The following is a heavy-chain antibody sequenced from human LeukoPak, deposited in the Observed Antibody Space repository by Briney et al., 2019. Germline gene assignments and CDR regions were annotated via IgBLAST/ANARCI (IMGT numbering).Heavy chain of an antibody. V-gene: IGHV4-39*01. CDR1: GGSISSSSYC. CDR2: IYYSGST. Sequence: SETLSLTCTVSGGSISSSSYCWGWIRQPPGKGLEWIGSIYYSGSTYYNPSLKRRVTISVDTSKNQFSLKLSSVTAADTAVYYCAIVNWGYFDYWGQGTLVTVSS. J-gene: IGHJ4*02. CDR3: AIVNWGYFDY. D-gene: IGHD7-27*01.